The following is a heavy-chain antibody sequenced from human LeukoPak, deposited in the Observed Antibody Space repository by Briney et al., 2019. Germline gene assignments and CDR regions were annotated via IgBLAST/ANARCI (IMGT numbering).Heavy chain of an antibody. CDR3: GSCNIAAAGTY. V-gene: IGHV3-21*01. Sequence: GGSLRLSCAASGFTFDDYAMHWVRQAPGKGLEWVSSISSSSSYIYYADSVKGRFIISRDNAKSSLYLQMNSLRAEDTAVYYCGSCNIAAAGTYWGQGTLVTVSS. J-gene: IGHJ4*02. D-gene: IGHD6-13*01. CDR2: ISSSSSYI. CDR1: GFTFDDYA.